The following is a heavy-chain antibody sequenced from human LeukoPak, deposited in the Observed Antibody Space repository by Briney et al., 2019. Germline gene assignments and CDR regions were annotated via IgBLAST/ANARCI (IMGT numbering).Heavy chain of an antibody. V-gene: IGHV1-8*01. D-gene: IGHD6-19*01. CDR1: GYSFTGYD. CDR3: ATSAPAEIAVATT. Sequence: ASVKVSCKASGYSFTGYDINWVRQATGQGLEWMGWMNPTNGDTGYAQKFQGRLTMTRSTSIKTAYMDLSSLTSEDTAIYYCATSAPAEIAVATTWGHGPLVTVSS. CDR2: MNPTNGDT. J-gene: IGHJ4*01.